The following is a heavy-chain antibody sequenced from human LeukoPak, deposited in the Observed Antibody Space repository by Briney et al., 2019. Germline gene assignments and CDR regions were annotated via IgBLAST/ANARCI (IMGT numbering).Heavy chain of an antibody. CDR2: ITGSGGNT. Sequence: GGSLRLSCAASGFTFSNYAMSWVRQAPGKGLEWVSAITGSGGNTYYADSVKGRLTVSRDNSKNTVFLQMNSLRAEDTAVYYCAKWGDYDVLTGYYVSDYWGQGTLVTVSS. CDR1: GFTFSNYA. CDR3: AKWGDYDVLTGYYVSDY. V-gene: IGHV3-23*01. J-gene: IGHJ4*02. D-gene: IGHD3-9*01.